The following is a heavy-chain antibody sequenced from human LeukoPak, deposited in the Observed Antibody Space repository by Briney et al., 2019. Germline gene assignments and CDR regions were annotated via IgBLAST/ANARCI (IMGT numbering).Heavy chain of an antibody. Sequence: PSETLSLTCTVSGGSISSGSYYWSWIRQHPVKGLEWIGYIFHSGGTYYNPSLKSRVTMSVDTSKNQFSLYLTSVTAADTAVYYCARDSGYGSGSSGLDVWGQGTTVTVSS. D-gene: IGHD3-10*01. CDR2: IFHSGGT. J-gene: IGHJ6*02. CDR3: ARDSGYGSGSSGLDV. V-gene: IGHV4-31*03. CDR1: GGSISSGSYY.